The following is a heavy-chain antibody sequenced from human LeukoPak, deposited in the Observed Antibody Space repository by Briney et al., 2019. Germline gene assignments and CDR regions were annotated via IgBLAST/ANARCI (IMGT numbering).Heavy chain of an antibody. Sequence: SETLSLTCTVSGGSISSYYWSWIRQPPGKGLEWIGYIYTSGSTNYNPSLKSRVTISVDTSKNQFSLKLSSVTAADTAVYYCARDRRESQYYYYGMDVWGQGTTVTVSS. CDR3: ARDRRESQYYYYGMDV. CDR1: GGSISSYY. CDR2: IYTSGST. V-gene: IGHV4-4*09. J-gene: IGHJ6*02.